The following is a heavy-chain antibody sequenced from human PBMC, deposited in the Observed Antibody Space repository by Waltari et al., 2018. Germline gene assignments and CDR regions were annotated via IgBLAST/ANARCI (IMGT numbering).Heavy chain of an antibody. CDR3: AGDQGRRLDP. CDR2: IYSSGST. V-gene: IGHV4-61*02. CDR1: GVSISSGASY. J-gene: IGHJ5*02. Sequence: QVHLQESGPGLVKPSQTLSLTCSVSGVSISSGASYWSWIRQPAGKGLAWIGRIYSSGSTHYNASLQSRVTLSVDTSENQFSLKLNSVTAADTAVYYCAGDQGRRLDPWGQGTLVIVSS. D-gene: IGHD6-6*01.